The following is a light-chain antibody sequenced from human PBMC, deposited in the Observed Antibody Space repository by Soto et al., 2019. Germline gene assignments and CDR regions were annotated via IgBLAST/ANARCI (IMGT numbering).Light chain of an antibody. CDR3: AAWDDSLNAL. CDR1: FSNIGDNA. CDR2: LND. Sequence: VLAQPPSVSATPGQRVNISCSGSFSNIGDNAVNWYQQLPGAAPKLLIYLNDQRPSGVPDRFSGSKSGTSASLAISGLQSEDEADYYCAAWDDSLNALFGTGTKVTVL. J-gene: IGLJ1*01. V-gene: IGLV1-44*01.